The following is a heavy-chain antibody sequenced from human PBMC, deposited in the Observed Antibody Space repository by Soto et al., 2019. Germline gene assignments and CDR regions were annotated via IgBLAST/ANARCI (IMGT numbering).Heavy chain of an antibody. CDR3: ARVVVPAVGGWVDAFDI. D-gene: IGHD2-2*01. J-gene: IGHJ3*02. V-gene: IGHV3-74*01. Sequence: EVQLVESGGGLVQPGGPLRLSCAASGFTFSSYWMHWVRQAPGKGLVWVSRINSDGSSTSYADSVKGRFTISRDNAKNTLYLQMNSLRAEDTAVYYCARVVVPAVGGWVDAFDIWGQGTMVTVSS. CDR2: INSDGSST. CDR1: GFTFSSYW.